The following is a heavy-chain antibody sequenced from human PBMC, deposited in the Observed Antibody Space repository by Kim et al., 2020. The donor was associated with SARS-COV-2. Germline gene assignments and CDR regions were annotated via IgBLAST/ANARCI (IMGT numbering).Heavy chain of an antibody. CDR2: IRSKANSYAT. CDR1: GFTFSGSA. J-gene: IGHJ5*02. D-gene: IGHD3-10*01. CDR3: TRHVGVLWFGESNNWFDP. Sequence: GGSLRLSCAASGFTFSGSAMHWVRQASGKGLEWVGRIRSKANSYATAYAASVKGRFTISRDDSKNTAYLQMNSLKTEDTAVYYCTRHVGVLWFGESNNWFDPWGQGTLVTVAS. V-gene: IGHV3-73*01.